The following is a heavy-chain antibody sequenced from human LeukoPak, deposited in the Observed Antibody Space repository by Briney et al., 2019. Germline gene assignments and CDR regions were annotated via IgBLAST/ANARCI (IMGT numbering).Heavy chain of an antibody. D-gene: IGHD6-13*01. CDR3: ARVSSWYGDAFDI. V-gene: IGHV4-34*01. CDR1: GGSFSGYD. Sequence: SETLSLTCAVYGGSFSGYDWSWIRQPPGKGLEWIGEINHSGSTNYNPSLKSRVTISVDTSKNQFSLKLSSVTAADTAVYYCARVSSWYGDAFDIWGQGTMVTVSS. J-gene: IGHJ3*02. CDR2: INHSGST.